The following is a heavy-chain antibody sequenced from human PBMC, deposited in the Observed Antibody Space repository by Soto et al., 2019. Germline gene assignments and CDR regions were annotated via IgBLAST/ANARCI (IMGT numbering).Heavy chain of an antibody. Sequence: PGESLKISCKGSGYSFTSNWIGWVRQMPGKGLEWMGRIDPSDSQTYYSPSFRGHVTISVTKSITTVFLQWSSLRASDTAMYYCARQIYDSDTGPTFQYYFDSWGQGAPVTVSS. CDR3: ARQIYDSDTGPTFQYYFDS. CDR1: GYSFTSNW. CDR2: IDPSDSQT. V-gene: IGHV5-10-1*01. D-gene: IGHD3-22*01. J-gene: IGHJ4*02.